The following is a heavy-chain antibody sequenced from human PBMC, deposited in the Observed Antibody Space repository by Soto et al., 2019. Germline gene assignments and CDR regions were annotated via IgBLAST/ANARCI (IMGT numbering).Heavy chain of an antibody. CDR1: GYTFTSYD. CDR2: MNPNSGNT. CDR3: ARTSDLYYYGSGIVY. J-gene: IGHJ4*02. D-gene: IGHD3-10*01. V-gene: IGHV1-8*01. Sequence: ASVKVSCKASGYTFTSYDINWVRQATGQGLEWMGWMNPNSGNTGYAQKFQGRVTMTRNTSISTAYMELSSLRSEDTAVYYCARTSDLYYYGSGIVYWGQGTLVTVSS.